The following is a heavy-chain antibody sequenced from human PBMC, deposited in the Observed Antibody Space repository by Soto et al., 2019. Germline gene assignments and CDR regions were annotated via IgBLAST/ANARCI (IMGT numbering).Heavy chain of an antibody. J-gene: IGHJ4*02. CDR3: ARGTIWFGELLPYFDY. Sequence: PGGSLRLSCAASGFTFSSYDMHWVRQATGKGLEWVSAIGTAGDTYYPGSVKGRFTISRENAKNSLYLQMNSLRAGDTAVYYCARGTIWFGELLPYFDYWGQGTLVTVSS. V-gene: IGHV3-13*01. CDR2: IGTAGDT. D-gene: IGHD3-10*01. CDR1: GFTFSSYD.